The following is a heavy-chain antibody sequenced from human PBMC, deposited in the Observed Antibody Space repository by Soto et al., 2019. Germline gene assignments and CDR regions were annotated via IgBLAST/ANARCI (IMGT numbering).Heavy chain of an antibody. CDR1: GDSISSYS. CDR2: IHYNGNT. J-gene: IGHJ4*02. D-gene: IGHD6-13*01. Sequence: PSETLSLTCTVSGDSISSYSWSWIRQPPGKGLEWIGNIHYNGNTKYSPSLKSRVTMSVDTSKNTLYLQMNSLRAEDTAVYYCARVRDDWAAERYFDYWGQGTLVTVSS. V-gene: IGHV4-59*12. CDR3: ARVRDDWAAERYFDY.